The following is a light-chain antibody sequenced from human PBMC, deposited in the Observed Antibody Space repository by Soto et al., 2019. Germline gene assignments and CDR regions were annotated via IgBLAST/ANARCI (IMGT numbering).Light chain of an antibody. Sequence: EIVLTQSPGTLSLSPGERATLSCRASQSISSYVPWYQQKPGQAPRILIYDSSSRATGFPDRFSGSGSGTDFTLTISRLEPEDFAVYYCQQYFDSPETFGGGTKVDIK. CDR2: DSS. CDR3: QQYFDSPET. V-gene: IGKV3-20*01. CDR1: QSISSY. J-gene: IGKJ4*01.